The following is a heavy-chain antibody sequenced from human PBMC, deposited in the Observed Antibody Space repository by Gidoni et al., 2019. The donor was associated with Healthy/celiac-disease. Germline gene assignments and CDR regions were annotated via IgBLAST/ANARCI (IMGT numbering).Heavy chain of an antibody. D-gene: IGHD2-2*01. Sequence: SVKGRFTISRDNAKNTLYLQMNSLRAEDTAVYYCASVPGYCSSTSCSYYYYYYGMDVWGQGTTVTVSS. V-gene: IGHV3-74*01. CDR3: ASVPGYCSSTSCSYYYYYYGMDV. J-gene: IGHJ6*02.